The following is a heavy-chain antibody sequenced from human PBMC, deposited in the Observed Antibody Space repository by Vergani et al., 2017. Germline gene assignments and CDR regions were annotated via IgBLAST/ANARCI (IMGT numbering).Heavy chain of an antibody. V-gene: IGHV1-2*02. CDR3: ARVPEARWLHQRGGYYFDY. D-gene: IGHD5-24*01. CDR1: GFTFSSYA. CDR2: INPNSGGT. Sequence: VQLVESGGGLVQPGGSLRLSCSASGFTFSSYAMHWVRQAPGQGLEWMGWINPNSGGTNYAQKFQGRVTMTRDTSISTAYMELSRLRSDDTAVYYCARVPEARWLHQRGGYYFDYWGQGTLVTVSA. J-gene: IGHJ4*02.